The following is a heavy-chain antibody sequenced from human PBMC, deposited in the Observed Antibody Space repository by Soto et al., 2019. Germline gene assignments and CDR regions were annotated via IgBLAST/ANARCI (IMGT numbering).Heavy chain of an antibody. CDR1: GGSISSSSYY. V-gene: IGHV4-39*01. J-gene: IGHJ4*02. Sequence: SETLSLTCTVSGGSISSSSYYWGWIRQPPGKGLEWIGSIYYSGSTYYNPSLKSRVTISVDTSKNQFSLKLSSVTAADTAVYYCASGVSVGATLWPVFDFWGQGTLVTVSS. CDR2: IYYSGST. D-gene: IGHD1-26*01. CDR3: ASGVSVGATLWPVFDF.